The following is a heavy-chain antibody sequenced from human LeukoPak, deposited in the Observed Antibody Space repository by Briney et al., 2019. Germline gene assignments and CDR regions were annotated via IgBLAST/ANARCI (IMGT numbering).Heavy chain of an antibody. J-gene: IGHJ6*03. D-gene: IGHD2-2*01. Sequence: SETLSLTCTVSGGSISSGSYYWSWIRQPAGKGLEWIGRIYTSGSTNYNPSLKSRVTISVDTSKNQFSLKLSSVTAADTAVYYCASHVHSIVVVGGGGYYMDVWGKGTTVTVSS. V-gene: IGHV4-61*02. CDR1: GGSISSGSYY. CDR3: ASHVHSIVVVGGGGYYMDV. CDR2: IYTSGST.